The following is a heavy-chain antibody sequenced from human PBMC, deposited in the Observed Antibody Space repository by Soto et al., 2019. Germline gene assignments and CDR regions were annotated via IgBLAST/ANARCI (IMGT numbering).Heavy chain of an antibody. V-gene: IGHV3-33*08. Sequence: VQLVESGGGGVQPGMSLRLSCADSGFTFSAYDMHWLRQAPGKGLEWVALISYLGTKTDYADSVKGRFTISRDNFKKTVSLQMESLRAEDSAVYFCARTDTGGTYFEFWGRGTLVTVSS. D-gene: IGHD3-16*01. CDR2: ISYLGTKT. J-gene: IGHJ4*02. CDR1: GFTFSAYD. CDR3: ARTDTGGTYFEF.